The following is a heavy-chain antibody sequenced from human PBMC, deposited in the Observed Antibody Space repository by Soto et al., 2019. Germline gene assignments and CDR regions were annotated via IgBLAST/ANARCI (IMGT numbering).Heavy chain of an antibody. J-gene: IGHJ4*02. V-gene: IGHV4-34*01. Sequence: ESLSLTCPVYFESFSVYYWSCIRQPPGKGLEWIGEINHSGSTNYNPSLKSRVTMSVDTSKNQFSLKLSSVTAADTAVYYCAGNIVATISSFDYWGQGTLVTVSS. D-gene: IGHD5-12*01. CDR3: AGNIVATISSFDY. CDR1: FESFSVYY. CDR2: INHSGST.